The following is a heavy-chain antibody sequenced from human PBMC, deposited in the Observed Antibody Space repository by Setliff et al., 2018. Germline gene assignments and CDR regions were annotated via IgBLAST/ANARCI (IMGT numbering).Heavy chain of an antibody. Sequence: GESLKISCATSGFTFRDYSLTWVRQAPGKGLEWVSGIDQISRGYYPDSMKGRFTTSRDNSRNTVYLQMNSLRAEDTAIYYCAKMVGGSRSSGSCYFDYWGQGTLVTVSS. CDR2: IDQISRG. V-gene: IGHV3-23*01. CDR3: AKMVGGSRSSGSCYFDY. CDR1: GFTFRDYS. D-gene: IGHD2-15*01. J-gene: IGHJ4*02.